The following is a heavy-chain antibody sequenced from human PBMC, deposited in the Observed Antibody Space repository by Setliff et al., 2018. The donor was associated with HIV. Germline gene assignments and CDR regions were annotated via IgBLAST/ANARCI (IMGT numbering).Heavy chain of an antibody. V-gene: IGHV4-59*13. J-gene: IGHJ6*03. CDR1: GGFIGTYY. Sequence: LSLTCTVSGGFIGTYYWSWIRQSPGKGLEWIGSVYYTGSTNYNPSLESRVTMSVDTSKNQFSLRLMSLTAADTAIYYCARGRVTLNGVAAGHHYMDVWAKGTRSPSP. D-gene: IGHD3-3*01. CDR3: ARGRVTLNGVAAGHHYMDV. CDR2: VYYTGST.